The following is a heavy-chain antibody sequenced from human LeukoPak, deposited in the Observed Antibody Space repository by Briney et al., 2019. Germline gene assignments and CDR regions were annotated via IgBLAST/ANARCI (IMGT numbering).Heavy chain of an antibody. CDR3: ARGLKGRFGELFHY. CDR2: MYHGGST. Sequence: SETLSLTCTVSGYSISSGYYWGWIRQPPGKGLEWIGSMYHGGSTNYNPSLKSRVTISVDTSKNQFSLKLSSVTAADTAVYYCARGLKGRFGELFHYWGQGTLVTVSS. J-gene: IGHJ4*02. D-gene: IGHD3-10*01. V-gene: IGHV4-38-2*02. CDR1: GYSISSGYY.